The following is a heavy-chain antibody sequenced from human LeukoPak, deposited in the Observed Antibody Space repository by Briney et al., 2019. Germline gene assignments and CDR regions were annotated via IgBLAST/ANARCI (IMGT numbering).Heavy chain of an antibody. CDR3: ARDPNGDDLEY. Sequence: GGSLRLSCAASGFTVSSNYMSWVRQAPGKGLEWVSVIYSGGSTYYADSVKGRFTISRDNSKNTLYLQMNSLRAEDTAVYYCARDPNGDDLEYWGQGTLVTVSS. D-gene: IGHD4-17*01. V-gene: IGHV3-66*01. CDR1: GFTVSSNY. CDR2: IYSGGST. J-gene: IGHJ4*02.